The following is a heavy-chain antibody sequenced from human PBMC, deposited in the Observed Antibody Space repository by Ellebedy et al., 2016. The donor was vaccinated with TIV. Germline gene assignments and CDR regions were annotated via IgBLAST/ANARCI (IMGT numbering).Heavy chain of an antibody. D-gene: IGHD6-13*01. CDR2: ISGTSKTI. CDR1: GFTFSSYS. CDR3: ARDGVTGNSRWDWLDP. V-gene: IGHV3-48*01. Sequence: PGGSLRLSCAASGFTFSSYSMNWVRQAPGKGLEWVSYISGTSKTIYYADSVKGRFTISRDNSMNTLYLRMHSLRAEDSAIYYCARDGVTGNSRWDWLDPWGQGTLVTVSS. J-gene: IGHJ5*02.